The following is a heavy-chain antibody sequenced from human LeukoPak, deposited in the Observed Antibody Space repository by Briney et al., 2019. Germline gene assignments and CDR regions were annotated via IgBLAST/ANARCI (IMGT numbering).Heavy chain of an antibody. CDR3: ARQTTRSGSYYFYYYYYMDV. V-gene: IGHV3-74*01. J-gene: IGHJ6*03. Sequence: GGSLRLSCAASGFTFSSYWMHWVRQAPGKGLVWVSRINSDGSSTSYADSVKGRFTISRDNAKNSLYLQMNSLRAEDTAVYYCARQTTRSGSYYFYYYYYMDVWGKGTTVTISS. D-gene: IGHD1-26*01. CDR2: INSDGSST. CDR1: GFTFSSYW.